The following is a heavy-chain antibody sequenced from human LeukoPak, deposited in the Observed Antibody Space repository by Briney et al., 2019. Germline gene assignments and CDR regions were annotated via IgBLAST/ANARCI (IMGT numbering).Heavy chain of an antibody. CDR1: GESLNGHY. CDR2: GSERGGT. V-gene: IGHV4-34*01. Sequence: SETLSLTCAVYGESLNGHYWSWIRQSPGKGLEWIGEGSERGGTKFNPSLKSRVTISADTSKNQFSLKLSSVTAADTAVYHCAKNGQSGFSFDPWGRGTLVTVSS. D-gene: IGHD1-26*01. CDR3: AKNGQSGFSFDP. J-gene: IGHJ5*02.